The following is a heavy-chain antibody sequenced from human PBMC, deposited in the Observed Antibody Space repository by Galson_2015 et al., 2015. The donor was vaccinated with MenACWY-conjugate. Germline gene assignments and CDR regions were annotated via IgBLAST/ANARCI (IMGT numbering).Heavy chain of an antibody. CDR2: IYYSGST. CDR3: ARGQPYSSSSYYYYYYYMDV. CDR1: GGSLSSYS. D-gene: IGHD6-6*01. J-gene: IGHJ6*03. Sequence: ETLSLTCTVSGGSLSSYSWSWIRQPPGKGLEWIGYIYYSGSTNYNPSLKSRVTISADTSKNQFSLKLSSVTAADTAVYYCARGQPYSSSSYYYYYYYMDVWGKGTTVTVSS. V-gene: IGHV4-59*01.